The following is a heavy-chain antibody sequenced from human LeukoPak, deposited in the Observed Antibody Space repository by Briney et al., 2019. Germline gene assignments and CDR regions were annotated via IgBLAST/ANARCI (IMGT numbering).Heavy chain of an antibody. Sequence: ASVKVSCKASGYTFSNYGISWARQAPGQGLEWMGRISVYKGNTIYAQKVQGRLTMTVDTTTSTAYMELRRLRSDDTAVYYCARDLSGGVAGYFDYWGQGTLVTVSS. J-gene: IGHJ4*02. CDR1: GYTFSNYG. D-gene: IGHD6-19*01. V-gene: IGHV1-18*01. CDR3: ARDLSGGVAGYFDY. CDR2: ISVYKGNT.